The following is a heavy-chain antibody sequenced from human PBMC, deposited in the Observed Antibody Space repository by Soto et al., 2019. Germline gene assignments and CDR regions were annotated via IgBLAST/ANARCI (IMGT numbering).Heavy chain of an antibody. CDR1: GGSFSGYY. V-gene: IGHV4-34*01. D-gene: IGHD6-19*01. Sequence: QVQLQQWGAGLLKPSETLSLTCAVYGGSFSGYYWSWIRQPPGKGLEWIGEINHSGSTNYNPSLKSRVTISVDTSKNQFSLKLRSVTAADTAVYYCARTPGIAVAGTYYYYGMDVWGQGTTVTVSS. J-gene: IGHJ6*02. CDR3: ARTPGIAVAGTYYYYGMDV. CDR2: INHSGST.